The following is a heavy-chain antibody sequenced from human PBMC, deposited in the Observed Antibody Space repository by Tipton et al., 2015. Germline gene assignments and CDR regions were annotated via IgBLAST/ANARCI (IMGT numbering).Heavy chain of an antibody. Sequence: LRLSCTVSGVSISSTGYYWGWIRQPPGKGLEWIGSIYYSGDTYYNPSLKSRVTISEDTSKNQFSLKLNSVTAADAAMYYCASRDWLLHHLDYGGQGTLVTVSS. CDR1: GVSISSTGYY. CDR3: ASRDWLLHHLDY. D-gene: IGHD6-19*01. V-gene: IGHV4-39*01. CDR2: IYYSGDT. J-gene: IGHJ4*02.